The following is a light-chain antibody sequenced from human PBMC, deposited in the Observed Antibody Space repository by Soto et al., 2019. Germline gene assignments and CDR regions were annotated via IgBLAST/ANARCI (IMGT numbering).Light chain of an antibody. CDR2: XAX. Sequence: DIQMTQSPSTLSASVGDRVTITCRASQSISSWLAWYQQNXGXXXXLXXXXAXXXPRGVTSRFSGSGSGTKFTLTIASLQPDDFATYYCQQYETFSGTFGPGTKV. CDR3: QQYETFSGT. V-gene: IGKV1-5*01. J-gene: IGKJ1*01. CDR1: QSISSW.